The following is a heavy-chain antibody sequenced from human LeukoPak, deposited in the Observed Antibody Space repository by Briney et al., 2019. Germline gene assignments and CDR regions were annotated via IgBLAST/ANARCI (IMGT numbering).Heavy chain of an antibody. D-gene: IGHD1-7*01. Sequence: GRSLRLSCAASGFTFSSYAMHWVRQAPGKGLEWVSAISGSGGSTYYADSVKGRFAISRDNSKNTLHLQMYSLRAEDTAIYYCASPQRGSNNWNYFWGQGTLVTVSS. CDR1: GFTFSSYA. J-gene: IGHJ4*02. CDR3: ASPQRGSNNWNYF. CDR2: ISGSGGST. V-gene: IGHV3-23*01.